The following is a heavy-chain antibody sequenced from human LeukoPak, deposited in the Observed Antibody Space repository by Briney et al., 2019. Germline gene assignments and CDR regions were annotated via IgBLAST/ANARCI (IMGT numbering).Heavy chain of an antibody. CDR3: ARVRFGAITMVRGVKENRVNWVDP. J-gene: IGHJ5*02. Sequence: ASVKVSCKASGYTFTSYYMHWVRQAPGQGLEWMGIINPSGGSTSYAQKFQGRVTMTTDISTSTAYMELRSLRSDDTAVYYCARVRFGAITMVRGVKENRVNWVDPWGQGTLVTVSS. V-gene: IGHV1-46*01. CDR1: GYTFTSYY. CDR2: INPSGGST. D-gene: IGHD3-10*01.